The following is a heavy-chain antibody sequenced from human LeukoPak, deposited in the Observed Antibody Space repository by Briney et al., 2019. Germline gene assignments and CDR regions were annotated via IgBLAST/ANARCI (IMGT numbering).Heavy chain of an antibody. Sequence: ASVKVSCKASGGTFISYAISWVRQAPGQGLEWMGGIIPIFGTANYAQKFQGRVTITADESTGTAYMELSSLRSEDTAVYYCARDMDSSRGYGMDVWGQGTTVTVSS. CDR1: GGTFISYA. J-gene: IGHJ6*02. CDR3: ARDMDSSRGYGMDV. V-gene: IGHV1-69*13. D-gene: IGHD3-22*01. CDR2: IIPIFGTA.